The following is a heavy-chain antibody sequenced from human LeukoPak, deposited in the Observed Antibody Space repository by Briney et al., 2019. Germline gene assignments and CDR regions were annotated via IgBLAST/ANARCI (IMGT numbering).Heavy chain of an antibody. V-gene: IGHV4-34*01. CDR1: GGSFIAYY. D-gene: IGHD6-19*01. J-gene: IGHJ3*02. CDR2: INRSGST. CDR3: ARGYRSGWRYGFES. Sequence: SETLSLTCAVYGGSFIAYYWGGIRQPPGKGLEWIGEINRSGSTNYNPALKRRVTISVDTSKNQCSLKLSSVTAADTAVYYCARGYRSGWRYGFESWGQGTMVTVSS.